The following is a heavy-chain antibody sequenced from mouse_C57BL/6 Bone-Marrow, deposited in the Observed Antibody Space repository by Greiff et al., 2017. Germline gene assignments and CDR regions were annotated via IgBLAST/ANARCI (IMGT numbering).Heavy chain of an antibody. CDR3: ANYYGSSYFDV. J-gene: IGHJ1*03. Sequence: QVQLQQPGAELVRPGTSVKLSCKATGYTFTGYWIEWVKQRPGHGLEWIGEILPGRGSTNYNEKFKGKATFTTDTSSTTASMQLSSLTTEDSAIYYCANYYGSSYFDVWGTGTTVTVSS. V-gene: IGHV1-9*01. CDR1: GYTFTGYW. CDR2: ILPGRGST. D-gene: IGHD1-1*01.